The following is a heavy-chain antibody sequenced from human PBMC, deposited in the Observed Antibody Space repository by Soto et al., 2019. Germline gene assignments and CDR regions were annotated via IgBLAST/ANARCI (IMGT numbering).Heavy chain of an antibody. D-gene: IGHD2-21*02. J-gene: IGHJ3*02. CDR2: IYWDDDK. Sequence: QITLKESGLTLVKPTQTLTLTCTFSGFSLSTSGVGVGWIRQPPGKALEGLAVIYWDDDKRYSPSLKSRLTIXKXSSXNQVVLTMTNMDLADTAKYYCAHLVVTAIGDAFDIWGQGTMVTVSS. CDR1: GFSLSTSGVG. V-gene: IGHV2-5*02. CDR3: AHLVVTAIGDAFDI.